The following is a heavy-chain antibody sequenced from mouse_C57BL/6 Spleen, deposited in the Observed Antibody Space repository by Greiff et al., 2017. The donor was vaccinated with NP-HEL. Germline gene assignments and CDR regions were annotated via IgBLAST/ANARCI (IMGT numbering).Heavy chain of an antibody. CDR2: INPNNGGT. V-gene: IGHV1-26*01. CDR1: GYTFTDYY. J-gene: IGHJ2*01. Sequence: VQLQQSGPELVKPGASVKISCKASGYTFTDYYMNWVKQSHGKSLEWIGDINPNNGGTSYNQKFKGKATLTVDKSSSTAYMELRSLTSEDSAVYYCARKGYDGYSFDYWGQGTTLTVSS. CDR3: ARKGYDGYSFDY. D-gene: IGHD2-3*01.